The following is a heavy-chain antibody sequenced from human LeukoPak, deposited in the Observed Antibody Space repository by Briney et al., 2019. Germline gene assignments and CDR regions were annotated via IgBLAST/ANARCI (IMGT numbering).Heavy chain of an antibody. Sequence: GGSLRLSCAASGFTFSSSWMAWVRQAPGKGLEWVGNIKEDGTAKNYVASVRGRFTISRDNAKNSLYLQMNSLRGEDTAVYYCAREVPDAFDIWGQGTMVTVSS. V-gene: IGHV3-7*01. CDR1: GFTFSSSW. CDR2: IKEDGTAK. CDR3: AREVPDAFDI. J-gene: IGHJ3*02.